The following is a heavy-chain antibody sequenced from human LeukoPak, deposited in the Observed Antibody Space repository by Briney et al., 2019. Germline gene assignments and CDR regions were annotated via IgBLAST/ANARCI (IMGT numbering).Heavy chain of an antibody. J-gene: IGHJ3*02. CDR2: ISSSGSII. CDR1: GFTFSDYY. CDR3: ARVYYDLVARAFDI. Sequence: GGSLRLSCAASGFTFSDYYMSWIRQAPGKGLEWVSSISSSGSIIYYADSVKGRFTISRDNAKNSLYLQMNSLRAEDTAVYYCARVYYDLVARAFDIWGQGTMVTVSS. V-gene: IGHV3-11*01. D-gene: IGHD3-3*01.